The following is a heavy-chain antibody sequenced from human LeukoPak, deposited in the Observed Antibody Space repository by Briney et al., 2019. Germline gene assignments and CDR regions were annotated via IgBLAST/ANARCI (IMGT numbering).Heavy chain of an antibody. CDR1: GYSFTSHW. CDR3: ARPLDCSGGSCYGGFDY. D-gene: IGHD2-15*01. V-gene: IGHV5-51*01. J-gene: IGHJ4*02. Sequence: GESLKISCKGSGYSFTSHWIAWVRHMPGKGLEWMAIIHPGDSNTRYSPSFQGQVTISADKSISTAYLQWSSLKASDTAMYYCARPLDCSGGSCYGGFDYWGQGTLVTVSS. CDR2: IHPGDSNT.